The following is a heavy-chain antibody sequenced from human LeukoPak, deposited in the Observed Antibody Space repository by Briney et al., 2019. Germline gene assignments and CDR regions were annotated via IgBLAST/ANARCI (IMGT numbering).Heavy chain of an antibody. J-gene: IGHJ6*03. Sequence: GASVKVSCKASGGTFSSYAISWVRQAPGQGLEWMGGIIPIFGTANYAQKFQGRVTITADKSTSTAYVELSSLRSEDTAVYYCAREGRYCSGGSCSYMDVWGKGTTVTVSS. D-gene: IGHD2-15*01. V-gene: IGHV1-69*06. CDR1: GGTFSSYA. CDR3: AREGRYCSGGSCSYMDV. CDR2: IIPIFGTA.